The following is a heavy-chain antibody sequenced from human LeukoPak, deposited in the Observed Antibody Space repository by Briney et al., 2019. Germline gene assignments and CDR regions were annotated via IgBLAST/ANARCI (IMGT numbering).Heavy chain of an antibody. CDR1: GFTFSSYA. V-gene: IGHV3-23*01. D-gene: IGHD6-13*01. J-gene: IGHJ6*02. CDR3: AKPEYSSSWPYYYYGMDV. CDR2: ISGSGGST. Sequence: GGSLRLSCAASGFTFSSYAMSWVRQAPGKGLEWVSAISGSGGSTYYADSVKGRFTISRDNSKNTLYLQMNSLRAEDTAVYYCAKPEYSSSWPYYYYGMDVWGQGTTVTVSS.